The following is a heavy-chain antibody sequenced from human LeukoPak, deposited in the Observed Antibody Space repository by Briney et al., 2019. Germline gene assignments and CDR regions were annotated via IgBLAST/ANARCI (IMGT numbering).Heavy chain of an antibody. J-gene: IGHJ4*02. CDR2: INHSGST. V-gene: IGHV4-34*01. CDR3: ARGRLAAAGTSYYFDY. D-gene: IGHD6-13*01. Sequence: PSETLSLTCAVYGGYFSGYYWSWLRQPPGKGLEWVGEINHSGSTNYNPSLKSRVTISVDTSKNQFSLKLSSVTAADTAVYYCARGRLAAAGTSYYFDYWGQGTLVTVSS. CDR1: GGYFSGYY.